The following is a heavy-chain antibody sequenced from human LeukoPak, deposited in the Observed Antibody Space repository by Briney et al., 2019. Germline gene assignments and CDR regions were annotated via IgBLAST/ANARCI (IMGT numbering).Heavy chain of an antibody. J-gene: IGHJ4*02. D-gene: IGHD6-13*01. V-gene: IGHV1-2*02. CDR1: GHTFTGYY. Sequence: ASVKVSCKASGHTFTGYYMHWVRQAPGQGLEWMGWINPNSGGTNYAQKFQGRVTMTRDTSISTAYMELSRLRSDDTAVYYCARCRVVSGSCPHGFEYWGQGTLVTVSS. CDR3: ARCRVVSGSCPHGFEY. CDR2: INPNSGGT.